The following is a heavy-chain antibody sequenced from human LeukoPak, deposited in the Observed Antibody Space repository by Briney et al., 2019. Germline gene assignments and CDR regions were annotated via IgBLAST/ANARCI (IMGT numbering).Heavy chain of an antibody. Sequence: ASVKVSCKASGYTFTSYDINWVQQATGQGLEWMGWMNPNSGNTGYAQKFQGRVTMTRNTSISTAYMELSSLRSEDTAVYYCARVVRYSGYDADYWGQGTLVTVSS. D-gene: IGHD5-12*01. V-gene: IGHV1-8*01. J-gene: IGHJ4*02. CDR3: ARVVRYSGYDADY. CDR2: MNPNSGNT. CDR1: GYTFTSYD.